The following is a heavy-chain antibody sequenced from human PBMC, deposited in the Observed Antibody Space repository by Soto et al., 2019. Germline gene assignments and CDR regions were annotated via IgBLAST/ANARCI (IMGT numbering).Heavy chain of an antibody. D-gene: IGHD5-12*01. CDR3: AKDSGWLPYGMDV. J-gene: IGHJ6*02. CDR1: GFTFSSYG. V-gene: IGHV3-33*06. Sequence: LRLSCAASGFTFSSYGMHWVRQAPGKGLEWVAVIWYDGSNKYYADSVKGRFTISRDNSKNTLYLQMNSLRAEDTAVYYCAKDSGWLPYGMDVWGQGTTVTVSS. CDR2: IWYDGSNK.